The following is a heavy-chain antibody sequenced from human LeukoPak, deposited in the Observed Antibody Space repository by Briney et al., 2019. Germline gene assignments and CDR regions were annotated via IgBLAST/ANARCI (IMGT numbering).Heavy chain of an antibody. Sequence: GGSLRLSCAASGFTLSSYAMHWVRQAPGKGLEWEAIISYDGTNEYSADSVKGRFTISRDNSKNTLFLQVSSLKAEDTAVYYCARDSLVVAATGSYKHVWGQGTTVTVSS. D-gene: IGHD2-15*01. CDR2: ISYDGTNE. CDR3: ARDSLVVAATGSYKHV. J-gene: IGHJ6*02. V-gene: IGHV3-30*15. CDR1: GFTLSSYA.